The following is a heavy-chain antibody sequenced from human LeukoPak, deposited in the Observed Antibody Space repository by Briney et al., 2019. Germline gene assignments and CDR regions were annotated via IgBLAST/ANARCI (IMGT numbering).Heavy chain of an antibody. CDR2: INPNSGGT. CDR1: GYTFTGYY. D-gene: IGHD3-10*01. Sequence: ASVKVSCKASGYTFTGYYMHWVRQAPGQGLEWVGWINPNSGGTNYAQKFQGRVTMTRDTSISTAYMELSRLRSDDTAVYYCARGFVLLWFGERSDFDYWGQGTLVTVSS. J-gene: IGHJ4*02. V-gene: IGHV1-2*02. CDR3: ARGFVLLWFGERSDFDY.